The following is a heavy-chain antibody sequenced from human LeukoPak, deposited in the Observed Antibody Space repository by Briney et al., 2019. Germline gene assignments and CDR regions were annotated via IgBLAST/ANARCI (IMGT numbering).Heavy chain of an antibody. CDR2: IYYSGST. CDR1: GGSISSGDYY. J-gene: IGHJ4*02. D-gene: IGHD5-18*01. CDR3: AREMGRDTSFDY. Sequence: SQTLSLTCTVSGGSISSGDYYWSWIRQPPGKGLEWIGYIYYSGSTYYNPSLKSRVTIPVDTSKNQFSLKLSSVTAADTAVYYCAREMGRDTSFDYWGQGTLVTVFS. V-gene: IGHV4-30-4*01.